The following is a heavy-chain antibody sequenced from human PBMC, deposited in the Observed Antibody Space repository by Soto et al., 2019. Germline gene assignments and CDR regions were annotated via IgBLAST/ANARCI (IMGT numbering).Heavy chain of an antibody. CDR3: AKDLPYYDSSGYYYVMGAFDI. J-gene: IGHJ3*02. CDR2: ISGSGGST. CDR1: GFTFSSYA. Sequence: GGSLRLSCAASGFTFSSYAMSWVRQAPGKGLEWVSAISGSGGSTYYADSVKGRFTISRDNSKNTLYLQMNSLRAEDTAVYYCAKDLPYYDSSGYYYVMGAFDIWGQGTMVTV. D-gene: IGHD3-22*01. V-gene: IGHV3-23*01.